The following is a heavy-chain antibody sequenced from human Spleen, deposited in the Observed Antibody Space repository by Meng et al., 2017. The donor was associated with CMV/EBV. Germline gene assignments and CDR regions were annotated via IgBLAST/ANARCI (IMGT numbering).Heavy chain of an antibody. V-gene: IGHV3-21*01. CDR1: GFTFSSYS. Sequence: EEEPGGGGGGLAKAGGCLRRSCAVSGFTFSSYSMNWVRQAPGKGLEWVSSISSSSSYIYYADSVKGRFTISRDNAKNSLYLQMNSLRAEDTAVYYCARARDGDYDYWGQGTLVTVSS. J-gene: IGHJ4*02. CDR3: ARARDGDYDY. CDR2: ISSSSSYI. D-gene: IGHD4-17*01.